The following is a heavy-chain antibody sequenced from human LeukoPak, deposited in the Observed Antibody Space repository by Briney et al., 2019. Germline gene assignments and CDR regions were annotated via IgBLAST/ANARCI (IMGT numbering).Heavy chain of an antibody. Sequence: ASVKVSCKASGYTFTGYYMHWVRQAPGQGPEWMGWINPNSGGTNYAQKFQGRVTMTRDTSISTAYMELSRLRSDDTAVYYCARDPELDSSSWYYFDYWGQGTLVTVSS. V-gene: IGHV1-2*02. J-gene: IGHJ4*02. D-gene: IGHD6-13*01. CDR1: GYTFTGYY. CDR2: INPNSGGT. CDR3: ARDPELDSSSWYYFDY.